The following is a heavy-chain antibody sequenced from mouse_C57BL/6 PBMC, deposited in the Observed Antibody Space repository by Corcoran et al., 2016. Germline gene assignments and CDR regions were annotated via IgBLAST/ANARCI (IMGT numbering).Heavy chain of an antibody. J-gene: IGHJ4*01. CDR3: ARWMGSLTVVRYQRGYAMDY. Sequence: EVQLQQSGPELVKPGASVKISCKASGYTFTDYYMNWVKQSHGKSLEWIGDINPNNGGTSYNQKFKGKATLTVDKSSSTAYMELRSLTSEDSAVYYCARWMGSLTVVRYQRGYAMDYWGQGTSVTVSS. V-gene: IGHV1-26*01. D-gene: IGHD1-1*01. CDR2: INPNNGGT. CDR1: GYTFTDYY.